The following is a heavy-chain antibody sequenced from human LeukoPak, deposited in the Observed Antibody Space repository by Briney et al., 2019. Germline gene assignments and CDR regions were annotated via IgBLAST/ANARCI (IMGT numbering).Heavy chain of an antibody. D-gene: IGHD3-3*01. J-gene: IGHJ6*02. Sequence: VASVKVSCKASGYTFTSYGISWVRQAPGQGLEWMGWISAYNGNTNYAQKLQGRVTMTTDTSTSTAYMELRSLRSDDTAVYYCARGAPPYYDFWSGPTHYYGMDVWGQGTTVTVSS. CDR2: ISAYNGNT. CDR1: GYTFTSYG. V-gene: IGHV1-18*01. CDR3: ARGAPPYYDFWSGPTHYYGMDV.